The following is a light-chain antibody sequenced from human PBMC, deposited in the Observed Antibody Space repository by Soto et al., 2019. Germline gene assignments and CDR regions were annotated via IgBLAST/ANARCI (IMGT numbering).Light chain of an antibody. Sequence: QPVLTQPASVSGSPGQSITISCTGTSSDIGASHYVSWYQQHPGKAPKLMICDVTKRPSGVSHRFSGSKSGNTASLTISGLQAEDEADYYCSSYANSRIHYVFGPGTKLTVL. J-gene: IGLJ1*01. V-gene: IGLV2-14*01. CDR1: SSDIGASHY. CDR3: SSYANSRIHYV. CDR2: DVT.